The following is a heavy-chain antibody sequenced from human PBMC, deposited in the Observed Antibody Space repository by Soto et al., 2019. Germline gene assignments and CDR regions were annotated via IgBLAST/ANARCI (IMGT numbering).Heavy chain of an antibody. J-gene: IGHJ5*02. CDR1: GFTFSSYS. CDR3: AREVHYDILTGYYVKSWFDP. D-gene: IGHD3-9*01. Sequence: EVQLVESGGGLVKPGGSLRLSCAASGFTFSSYSMNWVRQAPGKGLEWVSSISSSSSYIYYADSVKGRFTISRENAKNSLYLQMNSLRAEDTAVYYCAREVHYDILTGYYVKSWFDPWGQGTLVTVSS. CDR2: ISSSSSYI. V-gene: IGHV3-21*01.